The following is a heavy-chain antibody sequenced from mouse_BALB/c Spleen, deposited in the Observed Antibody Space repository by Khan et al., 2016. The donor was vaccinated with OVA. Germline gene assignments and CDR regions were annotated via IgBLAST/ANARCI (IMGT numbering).Heavy chain of an antibody. V-gene: IGHV9-1*02. CDR1: GYTFTNYG. Sequence: QIQLVQSGPELKKPGETVKISCKASGYTFTNYGMNWVKQAPGKGLKWMGWINTYTGEPTYTDDFKGRFAFSLETSASTAYLQINNLKNEDMATXFCAIVARYWYFEVWGAGTTVSVSS. J-gene: IGHJ1*01. D-gene: IGHD2-12*01. CDR2: INTYTGEP. CDR3: AIVARYWYFEV.